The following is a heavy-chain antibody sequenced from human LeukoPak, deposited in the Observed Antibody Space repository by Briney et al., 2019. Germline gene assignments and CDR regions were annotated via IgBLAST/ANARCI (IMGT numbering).Heavy chain of an antibody. CDR2: ISGGGETS. V-gene: IGHV3-23*01. CDR3: ARKASSSGGANFDC. Sequence: GGSLRLSCAASGFTFSSYAMSWVRQAPGKGLEWVSGISGGGETSYYADSVKGRFTISRDNSKNTLYLQVNGLRAEDTAVYFCARKASSSGGANFDCWGQGTLVTVSS. CDR1: GFTFSSYA. J-gene: IGHJ4*02. D-gene: IGHD6-6*01.